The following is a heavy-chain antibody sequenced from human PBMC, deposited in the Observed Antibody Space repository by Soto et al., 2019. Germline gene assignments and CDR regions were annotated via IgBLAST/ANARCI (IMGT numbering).Heavy chain of an antibody. J-gene: IGHJ5*02. Sequence: QVQLVQSGAEVKKPGASVKVSCKASGYTFTSYGIYWVRQAPGQGLEWMGWISAYNGYTNYAEKLQGRVTMTTDTSTNTAYMELRSLISDDTAVYYCARAGFGMGYGSGSHDNWFDPWGQGTLVTVSS. CDR2: ISAYNGYT. D-gene: IGHD3-10*01. CDR1: GYTFTSYG. V-gene: IGHV1-18*01. CDR3: ARAGFGMGYGSGSHDNWFDP.